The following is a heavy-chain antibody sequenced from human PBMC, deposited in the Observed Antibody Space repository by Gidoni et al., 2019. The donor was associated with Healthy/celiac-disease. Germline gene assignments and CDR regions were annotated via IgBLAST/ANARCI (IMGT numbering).Heavy chain of an antibody. CDR1: GFTFSSHS. J-gene: IGHJ3*02. CDR2: ISSSSSTI. D-gene: IGHD3-10*01. CDR3: AREQGLMCRVTNAFDI. V-gene: IGHV3-48*02. Sequence: EVQLVEPGGGLVQPGGSLRLSCAAPGFTFSSHSMNWVRQAPGKGLECVSYISSSSSTIYYADSVKGRFTISRDNAKNSLYLQMNRLRDEDTAVYYCAREQGLMCRVTNAFDIWGQGTMVTVSS.